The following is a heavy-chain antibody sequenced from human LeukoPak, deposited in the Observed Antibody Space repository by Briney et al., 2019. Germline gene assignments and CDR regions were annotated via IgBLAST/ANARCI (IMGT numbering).Heavy chain of an antibody. CDR3: ARMSCSSTSCYGYYYYGMDV. V-gene: IGHV3-30-3*01. J-gene: IGHJ6*02. CDR2: ISYDGSNK. CDR1: GFTFSSYA. Sequence: PGGSLRLSCAASGFTFSSYAMHWVRQAPGKGLEWVAVISYDGSNKYYADSVKGRFTISRDNSKNTLYLQMNSLRAEDTAVYYCARMSCSSTSCYGYYYYGMDVWGQGTTVTVSS. D-gene: IGHD2-2*01.